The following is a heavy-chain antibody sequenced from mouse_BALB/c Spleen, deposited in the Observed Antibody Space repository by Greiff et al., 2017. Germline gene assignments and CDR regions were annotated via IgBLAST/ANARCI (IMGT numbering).Heavy chain of an antibody. J-gene: IGHJ2*01. V-gene: IGHV8-12*01. D-gene: IGHD2-4*01. CDR3: ARRAMITAFDY. CDR1: GFSLSTSGMG. CDR2: IYWDDDK. Sequence: QVTLKVSGPGILQPSQTLSLTCSFSGFSLSTSGMGVSWIRQPSGKGLEWLAHIYWDDDKRYNPSLKSRLTISKDTSRNQVFLKITSVDTADTATYYCARRAMITAFDYWGQGTTLTVSS.